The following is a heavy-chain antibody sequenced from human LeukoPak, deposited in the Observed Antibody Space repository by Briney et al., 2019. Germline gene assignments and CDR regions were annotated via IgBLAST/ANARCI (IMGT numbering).Heavy chain of an antibody. Sequence: GGSLRLSCAASGVMFPSYWMTWVRQAPGKGLEWVANIKQDGSEKYYVDSVKGRFTISRDNAKNSVYLQMNSLRAEDTAVYYCARRHHFGFLDSWGQGTLVAVSS. CDR2: IKQDGSEK. CDR1: GVMFPSYW. V-gene: IGHV3-7*04. D-gene: IGHD3-10*01. CDR3: ARRHHFGFLDS. J-gene: IGHJ4*02.